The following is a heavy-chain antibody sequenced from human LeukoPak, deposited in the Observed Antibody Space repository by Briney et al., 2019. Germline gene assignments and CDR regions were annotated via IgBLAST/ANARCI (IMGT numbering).Heavy chain of an antibody. CDR2: ISSSSSYI. CDR3: ARDRAYSSGWHSDAFDI. J-gene: IGHJ3*02. V-gene: IGHV3-21*01. D-gene: IGHD6-19*01. Sequence: GGSLSLSCAASGFTFSSYSMNWVRQAPGKGLEWLSSISSSSSYIYYADSVKGRFTVSRDNAKNSLYLQMNSLSAEDTAVYYCARDRAYSSGWHSDAFDIWGQGTMVSVSS. CDR1: GFTFSSYS.